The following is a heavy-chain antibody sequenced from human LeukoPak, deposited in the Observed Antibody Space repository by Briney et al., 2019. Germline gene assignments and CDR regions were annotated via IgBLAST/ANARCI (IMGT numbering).Heavy chain of an antibody. J-gene: IGHJ4*02. CDR1: GGSISSGNYY. Sequence: SETLSLTCTVSGGSISSGNYYWSWIRQPAGKRLERIGRIYTSGSTNYNPSLQNRATRSVDTSNNQFSLKLSSVTATDTAVYYCARYRDGYNWVLGYWGQGTLVTVSS. CDR2: IYTSGST. D-gene: IGHD5-24*01. CDR3: ARYRDGYNWVLGY. V-gene: IGHV4-61*02.